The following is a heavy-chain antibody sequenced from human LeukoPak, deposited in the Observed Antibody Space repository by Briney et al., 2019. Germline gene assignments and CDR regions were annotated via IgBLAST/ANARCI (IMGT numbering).Heavy chain of an antibody. Sequence: PSETLSLTCTVSGGSISSYYWDWIRQPPGKGLEWIGYVSYSGTTNYNPSLRGRVTISVDTSKNQFSLNLGAVTAADTAVYYCARESNGPFSHLDSWGQGTLVTVSS. CDR3: ARESNGPFSHLDS. D-gene: IGHD3-3*01. CDR1: GGSISSYY. CDR2: VSYSGTT. J-gene: IGHJ4*02. V-gene: IGHV4-59*01.